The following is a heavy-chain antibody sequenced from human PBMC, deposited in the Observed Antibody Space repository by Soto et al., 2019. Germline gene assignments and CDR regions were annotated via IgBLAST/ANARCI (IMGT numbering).Heavy chain of an antibody. J-gene: IGHJ4*02. CDR1: GGTFSSYA. V-gene: IGHV1-69*12. CDR3: ASRGRQRLVVGWFDY. CDR2: IIPIFGTA. Sequence: QVQLVQSGAEVKKPGSSVKVSCKASGGTFSSYAISWVRQAPGQGLEWMGGIIPIFGTANYAQKFQGRVTMTADESRSPADMELSSRRSEDTAVYYCASRGRQRLVVGWFDYWGQGTLVTVSS. D-gene: IGHD6-13*01.